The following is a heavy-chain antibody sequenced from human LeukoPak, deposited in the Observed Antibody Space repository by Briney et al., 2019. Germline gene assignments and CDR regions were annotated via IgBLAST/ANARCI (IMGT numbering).Heavy chain of an antibody. J-gene: IGHJ4*02. V-gene: IGHV4-39*01. CDR1: GDSISSSSYY. D-gene: IGHD5-24*01. CDR3: ATPDGYNRDY. CDR2: IYYSGST. Sequence: PSETLSLTCTVSGDSISSSSYYWGWIRQPPGKGLEWIGSIYYSGSTYYNPSLKSRVTISVDTSKNQFSLKLSSVTAADTAVYYCATPDGYNRDYWGQGTLVTVSS.